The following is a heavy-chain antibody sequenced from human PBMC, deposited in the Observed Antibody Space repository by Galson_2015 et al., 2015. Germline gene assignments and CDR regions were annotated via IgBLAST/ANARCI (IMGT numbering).Heavy chain of an antibody. J-gene: IGHJ4*02. CDR2: INPYGSQT. V-gene: IGHV3-74*01. CDR3: ARDANRGGEFDY. Sequence: SLRLSCAASGLTLSGYWMHWVRQAPAKGLVWVSRINPYGSQTFYVDSVKGRFTISRDNAENSLDLQMNSLRADDTAVYYCARDANRGGEFDYWGQGALVTVSS. CDR1: GLTLSGYW. D-gene: IGHD1-14*01.